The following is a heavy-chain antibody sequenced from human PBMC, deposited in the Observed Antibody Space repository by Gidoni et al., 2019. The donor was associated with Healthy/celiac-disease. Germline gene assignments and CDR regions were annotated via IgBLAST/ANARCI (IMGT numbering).Heavy chain of an antibody. J-gene: IGHJ4*02. CDR3: AKITKAAAVY. D-gene: IGHD6-13*01. CDR2: ISYDGSNK. V-gene: IGHV3-30*18. Sequence: QVQLVESGGGVVQPGRSLRLSCAASGFTFSSYGRHWVRQAPGKGLEWVAVISYDGSNKYYADSVKGRFTISRDNSKNTLYLQMNSLRAEDTAVYYCAKITKAAAVYWGQGTLVTVSS. CDR1: GFTFSSYG.